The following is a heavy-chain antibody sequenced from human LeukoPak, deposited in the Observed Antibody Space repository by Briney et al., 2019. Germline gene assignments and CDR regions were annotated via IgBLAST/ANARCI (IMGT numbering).Heavy chain of an antibody. J-gene: IGHJ4*02. D-gene: IGHD3-9*01. CDR2: MNPNSGNT. CDR3: ARVRMGVRYFDWLTTGELDY. V-gene: IGHV1-8*01. CDR1: GYTFTSYD. Sequence: ASVKVSCKASGYTFTSYDINWVRQATGQGLEWMGWMNPNSGNTGYAQKFQGRVTMTRNTSISTAYMELSSLRSEDTAVYYCARVRMGVRYFDWLTTGELDYWGQGTLVTVSS.